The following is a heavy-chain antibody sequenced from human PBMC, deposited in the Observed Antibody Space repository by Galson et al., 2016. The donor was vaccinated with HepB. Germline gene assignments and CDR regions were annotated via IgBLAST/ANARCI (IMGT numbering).Heavy chain of an antibody. CDR2: IRRKPNSYAT. CDR1: GFTFSGSA. J-gene: IGHJ3*02. CDR3: SCSRYSYGLDAFDI. Sequence: SLRLSCAASGFTFSGSAMHWVRQASGKGLEWVGRIRRKPNSYATAYAASVKGRLTISRDDSKNTAYLQMNSLKTEDTAVYYCSCSRYSYGLDAFDIWGQGTMVTVSS. V-gene: IGHV3-73*01. D-gene: IGHD5-18*01.